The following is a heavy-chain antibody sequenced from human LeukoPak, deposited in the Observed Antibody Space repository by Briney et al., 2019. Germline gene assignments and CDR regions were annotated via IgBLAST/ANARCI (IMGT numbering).Heavy chain of an antibody. Sequence: SETLSLTCTVSGASISSFYWSWIRQPPGKGLEWIGYIYNSGTTNYNPSLKSRVTISVDTSKNQFSLKVSSVTAADTAVYCCATGYSSGWYFDYWGQGTLVTVSS. V-gene: IGHV4-59*01. CDR1: GASISSFY. J-gene: IGHJ4*02. CDR3: ATGYSSGWYFDY. CDR2: IYNSGTT. D-gene: IGHD6-19*01.